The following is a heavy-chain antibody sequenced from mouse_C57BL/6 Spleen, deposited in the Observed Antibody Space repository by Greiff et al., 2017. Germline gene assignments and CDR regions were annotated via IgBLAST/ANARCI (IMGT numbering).Heavy chain of an antibody. J-gene: IGHJ4*01. D-gene: IGHD1-1*01. CDR3: TRDSGSKDYYAMDY. V-gene: IGHV5-9-1*02. CDR1: GFTFSSYA. Sequence: EVKLMESGEGLVKPGGSLKLSCAASGFTFSSYAMSWVRQTPEQRLEWVAYISGGGDYNHYADTVKGRFTISRDNARNTLYLQMSSLKSEDTDMYYCTRDSGSKDYYAMDYWGQGTSGTVSS. CDR2: ISGGGDYN.